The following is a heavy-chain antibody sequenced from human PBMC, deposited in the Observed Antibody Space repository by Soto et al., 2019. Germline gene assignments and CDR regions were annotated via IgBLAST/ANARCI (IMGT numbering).Heavy chain of an antibody. CDR3: ATDRHITAGYNWFDP. Sequence: ASVKVSCKSSGYGFSNYNFCWVRQAPGQGLEWMGGFDPEDGETIYAQKFQGRVTMTEDTSTDTAYMELSSLRSEDTAVYYCATDRHITAGYNWFDPWGQGTLVTVSS. D-gene: IGHD1-20*01. CDR2: FDPEDGET. J-gene: IGHJ5*02. CDR1: GYGFSNYN. V-gene: IGHV1-24*01.